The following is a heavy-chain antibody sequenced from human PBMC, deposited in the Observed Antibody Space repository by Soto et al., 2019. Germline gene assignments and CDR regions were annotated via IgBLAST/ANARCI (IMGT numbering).Heavy chain of an antibody. V-gene: IGHV1-18*01. J-gene: IGHJ6*02. CDR2: ISAYNGNT. CDR3: ARVLKYYYGMDV. Sequence: ASVKVSCKASGYTFPSYGISWVRQAPGQGLEWMGWISAYNGNTNYAQKLQGRVTMTTDTSTSTADMELRSLRSDDTAVYYCARVLKYYYGMDVWGQGTTVTVSS. D-gene: IGHD2-8*02. CDR1: GYTFPSYG.